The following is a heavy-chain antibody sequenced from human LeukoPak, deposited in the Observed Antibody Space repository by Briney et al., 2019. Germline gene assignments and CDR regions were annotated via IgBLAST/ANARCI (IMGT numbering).Heavy chain of an antibody. Sequence: PSETLSLTCTVSGGSISAYYWNWIRQPPGKGLEWIGYISYSGSTNYNPSFESRVTISLDTSTNQFSLKLSSVTAADTAVYYCARGQDDYFFDNWGQGTLVTVSS. CDR3: ARGQDDYFFDN. CDR1: GGSISAYY. V-gene: IGHV4-59*01. D-gene: IGHD2/OR15-2a*01. J-gene: IGHJ4*02. CDR2: ISYSGST.